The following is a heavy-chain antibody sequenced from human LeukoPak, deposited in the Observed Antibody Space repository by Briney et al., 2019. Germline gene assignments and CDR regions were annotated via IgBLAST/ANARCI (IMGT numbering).Heavy chain of an antibody. J-gene: IGHJ5*02. CDR1: GXSFSGYY. CDR3: ARGRWFDP. V-gene: IGHV4-34*01. CDR2: INHSGST. Sequence: SETLSLTCAVYGXSFSGYYGSWIRQPPGKGLEWIGEINHSGSTNYNPSLKSRVTISVDTSKNQFSLKLSSVTAADTAVYYCARGRWFDPWGQGTLVTVSS.